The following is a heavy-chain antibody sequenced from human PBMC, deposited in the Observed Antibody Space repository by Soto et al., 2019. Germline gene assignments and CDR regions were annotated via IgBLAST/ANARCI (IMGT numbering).Heavy chain of an antibody. V-gene: IGHV3-23*01. D-gene: IGHD7-27*01. CDR1: GFTFSSYA. J-gene: IGHJ3*02. CDR2: ISGSGGST. Sequence: GSLRLSCAASGFTFSSYAMSWVRQAPGKGLEWVSAISGSGGSTYYADSVKGRFTIPRDNSKNTLYLQMNSLRAEDTAVYYCAKAKLGGEAFDIWGQGTMVTVSS. CDR3: AKAKLGGEAFDI.